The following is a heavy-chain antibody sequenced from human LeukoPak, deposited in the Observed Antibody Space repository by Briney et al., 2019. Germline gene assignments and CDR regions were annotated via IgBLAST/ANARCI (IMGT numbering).Heavy chain of an antibody. V-gene: IGHV3-53*01. CDR3: ARERRYCSGDNCYSGLDY. CDR2: IHSGGTT. J-gene: IGHJ4*02. Sequence: GGSLRLSCAVSGFTVSSNYMSWVRQAPGKGLEWVSLIHSGGTTDYADSVKDRFTVSRDYSKNTVNLQINSLRAEDTAVYYCARERRYCSGDNCYSGLDYWGQGTLVTVSS. CDR1: GFTVSSNY. D-gene: IGHD2-15*01.